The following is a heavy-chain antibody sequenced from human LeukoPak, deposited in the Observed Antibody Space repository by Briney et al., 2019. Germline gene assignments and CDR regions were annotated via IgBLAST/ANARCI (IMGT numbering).Heavy chain of an antibody. CDR2: ISSSTSYI. CDR3: ARDRGTGYSYIYGMDV. Sequence: GGSLRLSCAASGFTFSSYSMNWVRQAPGKGLEWVSFISSSTSYIYFADSVKGRFTISRDNAKNSLYLQMNSLRAEDTAVYYCARDRGTGYSYIYGMDVWGQGTTVTVSS. CDR1: GFTFSSYS. J-gene: IGHJ6*02. V-gene: IGHV3-21*01. D-gene: IGHD5-18*01.